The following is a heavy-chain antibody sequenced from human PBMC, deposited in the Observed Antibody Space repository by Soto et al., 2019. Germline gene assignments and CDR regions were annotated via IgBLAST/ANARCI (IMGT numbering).Heavy chain of an antibody. Sequence: EVQLLESGGGLVQPGGSLRLSCAASGFTFSSYAMSWVRQAPGKGLEWVSAISGSGGSTYYADSVKGRFTISRDNSKNPLYLQMNSLRAEDTAVYYCATDKIVVVITLFDYWGQGTLVTVSS. CDR3: ATDKIVVVITLFDY. CDR2: ISGSGGST. J-gene: IGHJ4*02. CDR1: GFTFSSYA. D-gene: IGHD3-22*01. V-gene: IGHV3-23*01.